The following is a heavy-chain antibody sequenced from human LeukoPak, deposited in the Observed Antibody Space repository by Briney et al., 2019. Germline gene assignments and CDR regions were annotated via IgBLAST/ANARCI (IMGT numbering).Heavy chain of an antibody. Sequence: SETLSLTCGVSGGSVSSSGYYWAWIRQPPGTGLEWIGSISYTGTTYYNPSLKSRLTISADRSKNQFSLKLTSVTAADTAVYYCARRRIVATIDYWGQGTLVTVSS. V-gene: IGHV4-39*01. CDR2: ISYTGTT. CDR3: ARRRIVATIDY. D-gene: IGHD5-12*01. J-gene: IGHJ4*02. CDR1: GGSVSSSGYY.